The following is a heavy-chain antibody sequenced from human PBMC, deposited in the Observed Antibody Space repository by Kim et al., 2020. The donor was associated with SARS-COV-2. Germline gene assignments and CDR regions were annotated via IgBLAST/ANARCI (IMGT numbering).Heavy chain of an antibody. CDR3: AKGCSSSPLVRYAMEA. D-gene: IGHD6-13*01. Sequence: GGSLRLSCVASEFSFSIYSLSWVRQAPGKGLEWVSGVSGSGATAYYADSVKGRFTISSDSSKDTEYLEINILRVEATAVYYSAKGCSSSPLVRYAMEAWG. CDR1: EFSFSIYS. V-gene: IGHV3-23*01. CDR2: VSGSGATA. J-gene: IGHJ5*01.